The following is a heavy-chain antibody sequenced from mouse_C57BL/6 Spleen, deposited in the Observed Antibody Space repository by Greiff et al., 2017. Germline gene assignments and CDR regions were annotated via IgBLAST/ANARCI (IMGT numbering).Heavy chain of an antibody. V-gene: IGHV1-64*01. Sequence: QVQLQQPGAELVKPGASVKLSCKASGYTFTSYWMHWVKQRPGQGLEWIGMIHPNSGSTNYNEKFKSKATLTVDKSSSTAYMQLSSLTSEDSAVYYCERELGRGVLCAFWGQETLVTVSA. CDR1: GYTFTSYW. J-gene: IGHJ3*01. CDR2: IHPNSGST. CDR3: ERELGRGVLCAF. D-gene: IGHD4-1*01.